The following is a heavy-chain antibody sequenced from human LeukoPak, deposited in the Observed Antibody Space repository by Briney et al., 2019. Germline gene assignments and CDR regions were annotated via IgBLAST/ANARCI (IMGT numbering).Heavy chain of an antibody. Sequence: SETLSLTCAVYGGSFSGYYWSWIRQPPGKGLEWIGYIYYSGSTYYNPSLKSRVTISVDTSKNQFSLKLSSVTAADTAVYYCARDLPAYCSGGSCSGANWFDPWGQGTLVTVSS. CDR3: ARDLPAYCSGGSCSGANWFDP. V-gene: IGHV4-30-4*08. CDR1: GGSFSGYY. CDR2: IYYSGST. J-gene: IGHJ5*02. D-gene: IGHD2-15*01.